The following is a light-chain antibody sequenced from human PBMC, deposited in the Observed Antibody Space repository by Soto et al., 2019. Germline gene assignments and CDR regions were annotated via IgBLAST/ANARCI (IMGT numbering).Light chain of an antibody. CDR3: SSYTRSSPYV. CDR2: DVS. Sequence: QSALTQPASVSGSPGQSITISCTGTSSDVGGYNYVSWYQQHPGKAPKLMIYDVSNRPSGVSNRFSGSKSGNTASLTISGLQDEDEADHYCSSYTRSSPYVFGTGTKLTVL. J-gene: IGLJ1*01. CDR1: SSDVGGYNY. V-gene: IGLV2-14*01.